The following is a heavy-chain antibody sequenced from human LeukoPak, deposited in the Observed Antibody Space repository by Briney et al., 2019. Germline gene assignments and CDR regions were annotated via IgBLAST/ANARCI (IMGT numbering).Heavy chain of an antibody. CDR1: GYSFTSYW. D-gene: IGHD2-2*02. CDR2: IYPGDSDT. CDR3: ARHEDSHCYTH. J-gene: IGHJ4*02. Sequence: SGESLKISCQGSGYSFTSYWIGWVRQMPGKGLEWMGIIYPGDSDTRYSPSFQGRVTISADKSISTAYLQWSSLKASDTAMYYCARHEDSHCYTHWGQGTLVTVSS. V-gene: IGHV5-51*01.